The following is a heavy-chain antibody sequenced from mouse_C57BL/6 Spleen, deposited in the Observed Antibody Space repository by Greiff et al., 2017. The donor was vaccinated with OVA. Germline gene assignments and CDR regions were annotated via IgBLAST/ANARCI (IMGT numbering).Heavy chain of an antibody. CDR1: GFTFSNYW. CDR2: IRLKSDNYAT. D-gene: IGHD2-2*01. V-gene: IGHV6-3*01. Sequence: EVKLQESGGGLVQPGGSMKLSCVASGFTFSNYWMNWVRQSPEKGLEWVAQIRLKSDNYATHYAESVKGRFTISRDDSKSSVYLQMNNLRAEDTGIYYCTGEVWLLTWYFDVWGTGTTVTVSS. CDR3: TGEVWLLTWYFDV. J-gene: IGHJ1*03.